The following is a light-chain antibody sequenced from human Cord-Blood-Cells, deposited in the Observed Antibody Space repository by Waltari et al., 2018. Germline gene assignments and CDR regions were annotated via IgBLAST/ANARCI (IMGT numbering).Light chain of an antibody. CDR2: WAS. V-gene: IGKV4-1*01. Sequence: DIVMTQSPDSLAVSLGARATTNCKSSQSVLYSSNNKNYLAWYQQKPGQPPKLRIYWASTRESGVPDRFSGSGSGTDVTLTISSLQAEDVAVYYCQQYYSTPYTFGQGTKLEIK. CDR3: QQYYSTPYT. CDR1: QSVLYSSNNKNY. J-gene: IGKJ2*01.